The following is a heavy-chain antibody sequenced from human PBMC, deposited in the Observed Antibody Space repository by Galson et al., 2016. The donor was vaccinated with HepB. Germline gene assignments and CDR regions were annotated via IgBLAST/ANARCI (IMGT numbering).Heavy chain of an antibody. Sequence: SLRLSCAASGFTFSNAWMSWVRQAPGKGLEWVGRIKSKTDGGTTDYAAPVKGRFTISRDDSKNTMYLQMNSLKTEDTAVYYCTASLYRGSYSSRWGQGTLVTVSS. CDR3: TASLYRGSYSSR. D-gene: IGHD1-26*01. J-gene: IGHJ4*02. V-gene: IGHV3-15*01. CDR1: GFTFSNAW. CDR2: IKSKTDGGTT.